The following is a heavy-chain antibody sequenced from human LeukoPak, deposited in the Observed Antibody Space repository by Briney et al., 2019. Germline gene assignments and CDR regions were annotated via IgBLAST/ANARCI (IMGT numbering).Heavy chain of an antibody. Sequence: SETLSLTCAVSGGSISSSNWWSWVRQPPGKGLEWIGEIYHSGSTNYNPSLKSRVTISVDKSKNQFSLKLSSVTAADTAVYYCARAPNYYDSSGYYLSWGQGTLVTVSS. CDR1: GGSISSSNW. CDR2: IYHSGST. J-gene: IGHJ5*02. CDR3: ARAPNYYDSSGYYLS. D-gene: IGHD3-22*01. V-gene: IGHV4-4*02.